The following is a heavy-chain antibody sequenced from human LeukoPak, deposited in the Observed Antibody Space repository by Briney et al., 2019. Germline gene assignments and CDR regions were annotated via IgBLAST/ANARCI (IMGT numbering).Heavy chain of an antibody. V-gene: IGHV3-66*01. D-gene: IGHD2-2*01. Sequence: GGSLRLSCAASGFTVSSNYMSRVRQAPGKGLEWVSVIYSGGSTYYADSVKGRFTISRDNSKDTLYLQMNSLRVEDTAVYYCVLDCSSTSCSEQYSFYGMDVWGQGTTVTVSS. CDR1: GFTVSSNY. J-gene: IGHJ6*02. CDR3: VLDCSSTSCSEQYSFYGMDV. CDR2: IYSGGST.